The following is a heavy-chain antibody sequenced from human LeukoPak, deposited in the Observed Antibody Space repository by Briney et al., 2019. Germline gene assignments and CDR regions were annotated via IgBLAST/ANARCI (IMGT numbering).Heavy chain of an antibody. J-gene: IGHJ4*02. CDR1: GFTFSSYA. D-gene: IGHD5-24*01. CDR2: ISGSGGST. Sequence: PGGSLRLSCAASGFTFSSYAMSWVRQAPGKGLEWVSAISGSGGSTYYADSVKGRFTISRDNSKNTLYLQMNSQRAEDTAVYYCAKAEVEMATISNFDYWGQGTLVTVSS. V-gene: IGHV3-23*01. CDR3: AKAEVEMATISNFDY.